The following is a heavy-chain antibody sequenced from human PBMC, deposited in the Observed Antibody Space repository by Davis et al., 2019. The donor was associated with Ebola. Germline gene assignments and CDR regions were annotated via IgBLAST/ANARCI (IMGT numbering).Heavy chain of an antibody. J-gene: IGHJ4*02. Sequence: SETLSLTCTVSGGSISSYYWTWIRQPPGKGLEWIGRVYDTGDTNYSPSLKSRVIISTHMSKNQVSLQLSSVTAADTAVYYCAREFAYWGQGTLVTVSS. CDR3: AREFAY. CDR2: VYDTGDT. V-gene: IGHV4-59*01. CDR1: GGSISSYY.